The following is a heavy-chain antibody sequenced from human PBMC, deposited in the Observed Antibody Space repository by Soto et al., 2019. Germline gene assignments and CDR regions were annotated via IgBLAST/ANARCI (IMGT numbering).Heavy chain of an antibody. CDR3: ARGWYQLLSGGSYYYYYGMDV. V-gene: IGHV4-4*07. CDR2: IYTSGST. J-gene: IGHJ6*02. Sequence: QVQLQESGPGLVKPSETLSLTCTVSGGSISSYYWSWIRQPAGKGLEWIGRIYTSGSTNYNPSLKSRVTRSLDTSKNQCSLKLTSVTAADTAVYYCARGWYQLLSGGSYYYYYGMDVWGQGTTVTVSS. CDR1: GGSISSYY. D-gene: IGHD2-2*01.